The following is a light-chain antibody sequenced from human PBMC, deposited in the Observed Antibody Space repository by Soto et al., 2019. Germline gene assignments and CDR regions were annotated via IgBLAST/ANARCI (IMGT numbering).Light chain of an antibody. J-gene: IGKJ1*01. CDR1: QRISTR. Sequence: DIQMTQSPSTLSASVGDRVTITCRASQRISTRLAWYQQKPGKAPNLLIYKASNLESGVTSRFSGRGSGTKFTLTVSSLQPDDFASYYCQQYNTFPWTRGQGTKVEIK. CDR3: QQYNTFPWT. CDR2: KAS. V-gene: IGKV1-5*03.